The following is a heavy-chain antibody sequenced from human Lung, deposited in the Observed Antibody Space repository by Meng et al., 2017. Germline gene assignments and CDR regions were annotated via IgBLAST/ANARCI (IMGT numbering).Heavy chain of an antibody. V-gene: IGHV4-34*01. CDR1: GGSFRDYY. D-gene: IGHD4-11*01. Sequence: QVQLKQGGAGLLKPSEARSPTCVVSGGSFRDYYGSWIRQPPGKGLEWIGEINHSGSTNYNPSLESRATISVDTSQNNLSLKLSSVTAADSAVYYCARGPTTMAHDFDYWGQGTLVTVSS. J-gene: IGHJ4*02. CDR2: INHSGST. CDR3: ARGPTTMAHDFDY.